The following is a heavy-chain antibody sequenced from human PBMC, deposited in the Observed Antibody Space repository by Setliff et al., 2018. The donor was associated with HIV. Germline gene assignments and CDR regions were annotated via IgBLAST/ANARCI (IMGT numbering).Heavy chain of an antibody. CDR2: IYYSGNT. Sequence: PSETLSLTCTVSGDSISSYYWNWIRQPPGKGLEWIGTIYYSGNTYYNPSLKSRVTISVDTSKNQFSLNLSSVTAADTAVYYCARHGAFYYYYYMDVWGKGTTVTVSS. J-gene: IGHJ6*03. CDR1: GDSISSYY. CDR3: ARHGAFYYYYYMDV. V-gene: IGHV4-59*04.